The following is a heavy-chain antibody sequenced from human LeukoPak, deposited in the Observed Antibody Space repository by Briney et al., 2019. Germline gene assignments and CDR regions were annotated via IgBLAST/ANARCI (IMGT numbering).Heavy chain of an antibody. V-gene: IGHV3-53*01. CDR2: LYSDGNT. J-gene: IGHJ4*02. CDR3: ARGVEPLAANTLAY. D-gene: IGHD1-14*01. Sequence: GGSLRLSCAASGFTVITNDMTWVRQAPGKGLEWVSVLYSDGNTKYADSVQGRFTISRDHSQNTLYLEMNSLSPDDTAVYYCARGVEPLAANTLAYWGQGTLVTVSS. CDR1: GFTVITND.